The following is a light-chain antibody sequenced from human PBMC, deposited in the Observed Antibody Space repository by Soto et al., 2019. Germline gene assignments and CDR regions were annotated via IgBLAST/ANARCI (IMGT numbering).Light chain of an antibody. Sequence: EIVLTQSPGTLSLSPGERATLSCRASQSVSSSYLAWYQQKPGQAPRLLIYGASSRATGIPDRFSGSGSGTDFTLTISRLEPEDFAVYYCQQYGSFRFTFGAGTKVDIK. CDR3: QQYGSFRFT. CDR1: QSVSSSY. J-gene: IGKJ3*01. V-gene: IGKV3-20*01. CDR2: GAS.